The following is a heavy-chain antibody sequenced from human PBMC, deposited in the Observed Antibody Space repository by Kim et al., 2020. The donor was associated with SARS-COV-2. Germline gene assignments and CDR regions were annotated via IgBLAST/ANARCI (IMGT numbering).Heavy chain of an antibody. J-gene: IGHJ4*02. CDR1: GFTFGDYA. CDR2: IRSKAYGGRT. V-gene: IGHV3-49*03. CDR3: TRDLHRSSSWYGRDY. Sequence: GGSLRLSCTASGFTFGDYAMSWFRQAPGKGLEWVGFIRSKAYGGRTEYAASVKGRFTISRDDSKSIAYLQMNSLKTEDTAVYYCTRDLHRSSSWYGRDYWGQGTLVTVSS. D-gene: IGHD6-13*01.